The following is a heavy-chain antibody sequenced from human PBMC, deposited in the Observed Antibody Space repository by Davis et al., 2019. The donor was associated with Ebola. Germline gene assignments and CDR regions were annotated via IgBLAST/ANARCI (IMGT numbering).Heavy chain of an antibody. J-gene: IGHJ5*02. V-gene: IGHV4-34*01. CDR1: GGSFSGYY. CDR3: ARPSSGWYYWLDP. D-gene: IGHD6-19*01. CDR2: INHSGST. Sequence: MPSETLSLTCAVYGGSFSGYYWSWIRQPPGKGLEWIGEINHSGSTKYNTSLKSRVTISVDTSKNQFSLKLSSVTAADTAVYYCARPSSGWYYWLDPWGQGTLVTVSS.